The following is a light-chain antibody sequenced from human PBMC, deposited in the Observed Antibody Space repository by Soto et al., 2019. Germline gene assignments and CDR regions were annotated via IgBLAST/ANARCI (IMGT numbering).Light chain of an antibody. CDR3: SSYTTSSTRV. CDR2: EVS. Sequence: QSALTQPASVSGSPGQSITISCTGTSSDVGGYKFVSWYQQHPGKAPKLMIYEVSNRPSGVSNRFSGSKSGNTASLTISGLQAEDEADYYCSSYTTSSTRVFGGWTQLTVL. CDR1: SSDVGGYKF. J-gene: IGLJ3*02. V-gene: IGLV2-14*01.